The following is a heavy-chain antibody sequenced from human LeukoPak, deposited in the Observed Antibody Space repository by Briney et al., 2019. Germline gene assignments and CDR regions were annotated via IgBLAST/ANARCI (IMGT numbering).Heavy chain of an antibody. Sequence: GGSLRLSCAASGFTVSSNHLSWVRQAPEKGPEWVSVIYSGGGTFYADSVKGRFTISRHNSKNTLYLQMNSLRAEDTAVYYCAREKFGWGQGTLVTVSS. J-gene: IGHJ4*02. CDR3: AREKFG. CDR1: GFTVSSNH. CDR2: IYSGGGT. V-gene: IGHV3-53*04. D-gene: IGHD3-16*01.